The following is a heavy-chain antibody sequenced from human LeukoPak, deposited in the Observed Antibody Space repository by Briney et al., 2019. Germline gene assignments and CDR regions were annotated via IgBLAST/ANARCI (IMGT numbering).Heavy chain of an antibody. CDR3: ARGPPVRTYSDF. J-gene: IGHJ4*02. V-gene: IGHV1-8*01. Sequence: GASVTVSFTTSGYTFSKCDVNWVRQATGQGLEWMGWMKPNSGQTGYAQRFQGRIIMTRNTSISTAYMQLNSLTSEDTAKYYCARGPPVRTYSDFWGQGTVVTLSS. D-gene: IGHD4-11*01. CDR1: GYTFSKCD. CDR2: MKPNSGQT.